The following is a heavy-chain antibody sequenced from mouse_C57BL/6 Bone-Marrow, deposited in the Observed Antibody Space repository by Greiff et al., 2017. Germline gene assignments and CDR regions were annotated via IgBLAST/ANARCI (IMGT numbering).Heavy chain of an antibody. D-gene: IGHD1-1*01. CDR3: ARSSYYYGSSGYAMDY. Sequence: QVQLQQSGAELMKPGASVKLSCKATGYTFTGYWIEWVKQRPGHGLEWIGELLPGSGSTNYNEKFKGKATFTADPSSNTAYMQLSSLTTEDSAIYYCARSSYYYGSSGYAMDYWGQGTSVTVSS. CDR2: LLPGSGST. CDR1: GYTFTGYW. J-gene: IGHJ4*01. V-gene: IGHV1-9*01.